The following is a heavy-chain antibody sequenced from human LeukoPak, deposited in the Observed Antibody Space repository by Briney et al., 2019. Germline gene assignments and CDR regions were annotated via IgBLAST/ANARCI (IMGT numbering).Heavy chain of an antibody. D-gene: IGHD6-19*01. J-gene: IGHJ4*02. CDR1: GFIFNNYA. CDR3: ARDLSAAFDF. V-gene: IGHV3-33*08. Sequence: GGSLRLSCAGSGFIFNNYAMHWVRQPPGKGLEWVARLVYDARSDYANSVKGRFSISRDDSKNTLFLDMSNLRVEDTALYYCARDLSAAFDFWGQGVLVTVSS. CDR2: LVYDARS.